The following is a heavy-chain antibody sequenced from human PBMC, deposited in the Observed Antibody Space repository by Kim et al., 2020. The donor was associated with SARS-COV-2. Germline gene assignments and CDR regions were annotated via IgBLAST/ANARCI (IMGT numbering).Heavy chain of an antibody. J-gene: IGHJ4*02. CDR1: GAPISNDY. CDR3: PSAHDSIAWSPLDF. V-gene: IGHV4-4*07. D-gene: IGHD1-1*01. Sequence: SDTLSLTCSVSGAPISNDYWSWIRQPAGKGLEWIGRVSPRGVADYNPSFTGRVSVWLDSSANKISLRLASVTAADTAMYYSPSAHDSIAWSPLDFLCQGT. CDR2: VSPRGVA.